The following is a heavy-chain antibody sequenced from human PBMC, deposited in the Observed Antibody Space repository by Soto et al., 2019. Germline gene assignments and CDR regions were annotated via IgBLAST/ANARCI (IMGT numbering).Heavy chain of an antibody. V-gene: IGHV3-23*01. Sequence: GGSLRLSCAVSGFTFSSYGMSWVRQAPGKGPEWVSAISGSGGSTYYADSVKGRFTISRDNSKNTLYLQMNSLRAEDTAVYYCAKAYSSSRVYNCFDPWGQGTLVTVSS. D-gene: IGHD6-13*01. CDR1: GFTFSSYG. J-gene: IGHJ5*02. CDR2: ISGSGGST. CDR3: AKAYSSSRVYNCFDP.